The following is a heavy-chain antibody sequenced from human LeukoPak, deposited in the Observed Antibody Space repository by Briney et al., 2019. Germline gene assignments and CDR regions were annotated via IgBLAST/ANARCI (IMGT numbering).Heavy chain of an antibody. D-gene: IGHD2-15*01. Sequence: PGGSLRLSCAASGFAFSSYAMHWVRQAPGEGLEWVAVISYDGSNKYYADSVKGRFTISRDNSKNTLYLQMNSLRTEDTAVYSCARGGGDIATPPDYWGQGTLVTVSS. CDR1: GFAFSSYA. CDR2: ISYDGSNK. CDR3: ARGGGDIATPPDY. J-gene: IGHJ4*02. V-gene: IGHV3-30-3*01.